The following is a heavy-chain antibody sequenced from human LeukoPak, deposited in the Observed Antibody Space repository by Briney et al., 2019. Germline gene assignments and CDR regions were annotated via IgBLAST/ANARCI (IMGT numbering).Heavy chain of an antibody. CDR3: ARWGPHSSRPKYYMDV. V-gene: IGHV4-4*02. Sequence: SGTLSLTCAVSGGSISSSNWWSWVRQPPGKGLEWIGETYHSGSTNYNPSLKSRVTISVDKSKNQFSLKLSSVTAADTAVYYCARWGPHSSRPKYYMDVWGKGTTVTISS. CDR1: GGSISSSNW. CDR2: TYHSGST. J-gene: IGHJ6*03. D-gene: IGHD6-13*01.